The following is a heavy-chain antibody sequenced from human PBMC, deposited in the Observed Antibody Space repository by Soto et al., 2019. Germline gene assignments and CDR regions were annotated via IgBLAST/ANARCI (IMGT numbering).Heavy chain of an antibody. CDR3: ARRGTPIDY. CDR2: ISAYNGNT. J-gene: IGHJ4*02. Sequence: QVQLVQSGAEVKKPGASVKVSCKTSGYTFTNFGLSWVRQATGQGLDWMGWISAYNGNTNYAQNFKGKVTITTDTSTSKAYMKLRSLRSDDTAVYYCARRGTPIDYWGQGPLVTVSS. D-gene: IGHD3-16*01. V-gene: IGHV1-18*01. CDR1: GYTFTNFG.